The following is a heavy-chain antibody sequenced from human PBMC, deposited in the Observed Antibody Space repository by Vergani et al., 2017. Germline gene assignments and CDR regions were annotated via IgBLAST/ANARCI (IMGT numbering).Heavy chain of an antibody. CDR2: IDHTGRP. J-gene: IGHJ5*02. V-gene: IGHV4-34*01. Sequence: QVQLQQWGGGLLKPSETLSLTCVVNGGSFTSYHWTWIRQSPGEGLEWVGDIDHTGRPDYNPSLKSRLTMSVDKSRNQFSLKLSSVTAADTAVYYCARGRGRYYGSGSLNWFDPWGQGTLVTVSS. CDR1: GGSFTSYH. CDR3: ARGRGRYYGSGSLNWFDP. D-gene: IGHD3-10*01.